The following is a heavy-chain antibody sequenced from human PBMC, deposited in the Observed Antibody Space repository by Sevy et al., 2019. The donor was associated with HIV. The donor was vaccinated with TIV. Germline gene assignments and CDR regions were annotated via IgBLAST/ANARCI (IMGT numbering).Heavy chain of an antibody. CDR3: ARRGYCSGGSCYSRVLDYGMDV. CDR2: IYPGDSDT. D-gene: IGHD2-15*01. J-gene: IGHJ6*02. Sequence: GESLKISCKGSGYSFTSYWIGWVRQMPGKGLEWMGIIYPGDSDTGYSPSFQGQVTISADKSISTAYLQWSGLKASDTAMYYCARRGYCSGGSCYSRVLDYGMDVWGQGTTVTVSS. V-gene: IGHV5-51*01. CDR1: GYSFTSYW.